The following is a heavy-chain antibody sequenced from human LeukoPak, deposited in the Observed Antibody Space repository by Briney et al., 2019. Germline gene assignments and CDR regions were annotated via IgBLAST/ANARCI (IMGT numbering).Heavy chain of an antibody. D-gene: IGHD2-8*02. CDR3: ARVSGGGRDMLWDDAFDI. Sequence: PGGSLRLSCAASGFTFSSYSMNWVRQAPGKGLEWVSYISSSSSTIYYADSVKGRFTISRDNAKNSLYLQMNSLRAEDTAVYYCARVSGGGRDMLWDDAFDIWGQGTMVTVSS. J-gene: IGHJ3*02. CDR2: ISSSSSTI. V-gene: IGHV3-48*04. CDR1: GFTFSSYS.